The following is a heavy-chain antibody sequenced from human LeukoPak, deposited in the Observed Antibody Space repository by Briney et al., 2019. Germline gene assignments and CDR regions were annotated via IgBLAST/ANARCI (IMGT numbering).Heavy chain of an antibody. J-gene: IGHJ4*02. CDR3: AREIFGSGSYPDS. Sequence: QAGGSLRLSCAASGFAFNTYAVHWVRQAPGQGLEWVALIWHDGSHKFYSNSVRGQFTISRDNSKNTVSLQMNNLRPEDTAVYYCAREIFGSGSYPDSWGQGTLVTVSS. V-gene: IGHV3-33*01. D-gene: IGHD3-10*01. CDR2: IWHDGSHK. CDR1: GFAFNTYA.